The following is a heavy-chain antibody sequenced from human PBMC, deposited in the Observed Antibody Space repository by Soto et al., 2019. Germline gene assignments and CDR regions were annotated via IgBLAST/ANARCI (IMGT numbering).Heavy chain of an antibody. V-gene: IGHV3-15*07. D-gene: IGHD4-4*01. CDR1: GLKFIAAW. Sequence: EVQLVESGGGLVKPGDSFSLSCAVSGLKFIAAWRNWVRQAPGKGREWVGSIKSKGGGETKDYAEPVKGRFAISRDDSRDTWYLQMNSLKIEDTAVYYCAWDNSGRFRTDHWGQGTLVTVS. CDR3: AWDNSGRFRTDH. J-gene: IGHJ4*02. CDR2: IKSKGGGETK.